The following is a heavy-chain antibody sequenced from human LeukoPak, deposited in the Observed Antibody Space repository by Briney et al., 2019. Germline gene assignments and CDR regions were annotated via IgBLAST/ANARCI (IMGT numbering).Heavy chain of an antibody. J-gene: IGHJ4*02. CDR3: ARDGGIIVVVPAAMVGAGFFDY. Sequence: ASVKVSCKASGYTFTSYGISWVRQAPGQGLEWMGWISAYNGNTNYAQKLQGRATMTTDTSTSTAYMELRSLRSDDTAVYYCARDGGIIVVVPAAMVGAGFFDYWGQGTLVTVSS. V-gene: IGHV1-18*04. CDR2: ISAYNGNT. CDR1: GYTFTSYG. D-gene: IGHD2-2*01.